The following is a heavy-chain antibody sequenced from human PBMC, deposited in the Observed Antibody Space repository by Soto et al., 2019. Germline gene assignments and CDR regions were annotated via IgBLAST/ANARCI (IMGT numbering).Heavy chain of an antibody. J-gene: IGHJ5*01. CDR3: ARVLIAAATDRWFDS. Sequence: PGGSLRLSCAASGFTFSSYAMSWVRQAPGKGLEWVSGISGSGDSTYYADSVKGRFTISRDDSKNQFSLKLSSVTAADTAVYYCARVLIAAATDRWFDSWGQGTLVTVSS. D-gene: IGHD6-25*01. V-gene: IGHV3-23*01. CDR1: GFTFSSYA. CDR2: ISGSGDST.